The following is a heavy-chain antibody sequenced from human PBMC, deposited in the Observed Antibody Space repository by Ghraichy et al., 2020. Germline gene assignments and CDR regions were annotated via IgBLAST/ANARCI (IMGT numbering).Heavy chain of an antibody. V-gene: IGHV3-30*04. CDR3: ARDYFDGSRYDCLGDC. J-gene: IGHJ4*02. Sequence: GGSLRLSCAASGFTLSSFGFHWVRQAPGKGLEWVTAISYDGTGQYYADSVRGRFTISRDNSQNTVYLQMNSLRSEDTAVYYCARDYFDGSRYDCLGDCWGQGTLVTVYS. D-gene: IGHD3-22*01. CDR2: ISYDGTGQ. CDR1: GFTLSSFG.